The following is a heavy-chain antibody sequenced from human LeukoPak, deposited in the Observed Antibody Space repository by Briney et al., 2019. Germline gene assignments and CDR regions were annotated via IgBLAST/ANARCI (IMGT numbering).Heavy chain of an antibody. Sequence: GGSLRLSCAASGFTFSSYGMHWVRQAPGKGLEWVAVIWYDGSNKYYADSVKGQFTISRDNSKNTLYLQMNSLRAEDTAVYYCAKDTTMVRGVVDYWGQGTLVTVSS. J-gene: IGHJ4*02. CDR3: AKDTTMVRGVVDY. V-gene: IGHV3-33*06. CDR2: IWYDGSNK. CDR1: GFTFSSYG. D-gene: IGHD3-10*01.